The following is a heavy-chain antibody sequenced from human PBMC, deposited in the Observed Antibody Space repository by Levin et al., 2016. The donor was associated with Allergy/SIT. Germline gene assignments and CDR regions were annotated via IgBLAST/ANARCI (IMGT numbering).Heavy chain of an antibody. CDR2: IDPSDSYT. CDR1: GYSFTSYW. CDR3: ASLLPAVGSSSTSCPW. Sequence: GESLKISCKGSGYSFTSYWISWVRQMPGKGLEWMGRIDPSDSYTNYSPSFQGHVTISADKSISTAYLQWSSLKASDTAMYYCASLLPAVGSSSTSCPWWGQGTLVTVSS. J-gene: IGHJ4*02. D-gene: IGHD2-2*01. V-gene: IGHV5-10-1*01.